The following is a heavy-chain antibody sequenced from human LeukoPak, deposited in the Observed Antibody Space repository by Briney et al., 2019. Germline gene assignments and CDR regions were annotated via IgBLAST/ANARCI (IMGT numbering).Heavy chain of an antibody. CDR1: GGSISSYY. Sequence: SETLSLTCTVSGGSISSYYWSWIRQPPGKGLEWIGRIYTSGSTNYNPSLKSRVTMSVDTSKNQFSLKLSSVTAADTAVYYCARDFGGVMRAYYYYYMDVWGKGTTVTISS. CDR3: ARDFGGVMRAYYYYYMDV. J-gene: IGHJ6*03. CDR2: IYTSGST. V-gene: IGHV4-4*07. D-gene: IGHD3-16*01.